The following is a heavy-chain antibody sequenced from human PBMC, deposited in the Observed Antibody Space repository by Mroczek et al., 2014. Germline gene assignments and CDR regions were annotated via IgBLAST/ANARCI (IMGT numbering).Heavy chain of an antibody. CDR1: GFTFSSYA. J-gene: IGHJ4*02. CDR3: ARDLGVGARYYFDY. CDR2: ISYDGSNK. V-gene: IGHV3-30-3*01. D-gene: IGHD1-26*01. Sequence: VQLVESGGGVVQPGRSLRLSCAASGFTFSSYAMHWVRQAPGKGLEWVAVISYDGSNKYYADSVKGRFTISRDNSKNTLYLQMNSLRAEDTAVYYCARDLGVGARYYFDYWGQGTLVTVSS.